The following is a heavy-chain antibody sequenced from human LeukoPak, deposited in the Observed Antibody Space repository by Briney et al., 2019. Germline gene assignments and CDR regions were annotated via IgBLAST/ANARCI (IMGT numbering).Heavy chain of an antibody. Sequence: GGSLRLSCAAPGFTFRNYAMSWVRQAPGKGLEWVSGISGTGAGTYYADSVKGRFTISRDNSKNMLYLQMNSLRAEDTAVYYCATVWTAGARDFDYWGQGTLVTVSS. CDR3: ATVWTAGARDFDY. CDR2: ISGTGAGT. CDR1: GFTFRNYA. V-gene: IGHV3-23*01. D-gene: IGHD1-26*01. J-gene: IGHJ4*02.